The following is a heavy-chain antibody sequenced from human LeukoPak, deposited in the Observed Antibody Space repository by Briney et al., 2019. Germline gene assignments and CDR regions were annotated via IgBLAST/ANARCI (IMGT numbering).Heavy chain of an antibody. CDR3: ARGPNKSDGGNSGSAWFDP. J-gene: IGHJ5*02. Sequence: ASVKVSCKASGYTFTTYDINWVRQATGQGLEWMGWMNPNSGNTGYAQKFQGRVTMTRNTSISAAYMELSSLRSEDTAVYYCARGPNKSDGGNSGSAWFDPWGQGTLVTVSS. CDR1: GYTFTTYD. V-gene: IGHV1-8*01. CDR2: MNPNSGNT. D-gene: IGHD4-23*01.